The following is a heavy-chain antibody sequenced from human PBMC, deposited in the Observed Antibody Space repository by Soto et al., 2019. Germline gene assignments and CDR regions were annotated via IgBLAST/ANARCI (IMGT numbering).Heavy chain of an antibody. D-gene: IGHD5-18*01. J-gene: IGHJ4*02. Sequence: QVQLVESGGGVVQPGRSLRLSCAASGFTFSSYGMHWVRQAPGKGLEWVAVIWYDGSNKYYADSVKGRFTISRDNSKNTLYLQMNSLRAEDTAVYYCAREEDTAMAHFDYWGQGTLVTVSS. CDR1: GFTFSSYG. V-gene: IGHV3-33*01. CDR3: AREEDTAMAHFDY. CDR2: IWYDGSNK.